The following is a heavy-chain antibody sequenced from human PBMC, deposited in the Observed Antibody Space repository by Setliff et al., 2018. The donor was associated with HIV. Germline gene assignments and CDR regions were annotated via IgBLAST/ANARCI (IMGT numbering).Heavy chain of an antibody. D-gene: IGHD3-10*01. Sequence: SETLSLTCAVSGGSISSRNWWSWVRQPPGKGLEWIGEINHSGSTNYNPSLKSRVTILGDTSKNQFSLKLSSVTAADTAVYYCARRAGSDYFTRFDYWGQGTLVTV. V-gene: IGHV4-4*02. CDR2: INHSGST. CDR3: ARRAGSDYFTRFDY. CDR1: GGSISSRNW. J-gene: IGHJ4*02.